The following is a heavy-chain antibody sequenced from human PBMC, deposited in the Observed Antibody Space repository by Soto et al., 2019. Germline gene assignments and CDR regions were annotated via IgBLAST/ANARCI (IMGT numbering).Heavy chain of an antibody. CDR1: GYTFTSYG. D-gene: IGHD3-22*01. CDR3: ARGIPSMIGAGGEYFDI. Sequence: QVQLVQSGAEVKKPGASVKVSCKASGYTFTSYGISWVRQAPGQGLEWMGWISAYNGNTNYAQKLQGRVTMTTDTPTSTDYMELRRLRSDDTAVYYCARGIPSMIGAGGEYFDIWGQGTMVTVSS. CDR2: ISAYNGNT. J-gene: IGHJ3*02. V-gene: IGHV1-18*01.